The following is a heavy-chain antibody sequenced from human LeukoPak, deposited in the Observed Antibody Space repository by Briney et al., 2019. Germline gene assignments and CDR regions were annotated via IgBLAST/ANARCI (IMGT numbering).Heavy chain of an antibody. CDR3: IRDSSGYYRVDY. CDR2: ISSSSSYI. D-gene: IGHD3-22*01. V-gene: IGHV3-21*04. CDR1: GFTFSSYS. J-gene: IGHJ4*02. Sequence: GGSLRLSCAASGFTFSSYSMNWVRQAPGKGLEWVSSISSSSSYIYYADSVKGRFTISRDNAKNSLYLQMNSLRAEDTAVYYCIRDSSGYYRVDYWGQGTLVTVSS.